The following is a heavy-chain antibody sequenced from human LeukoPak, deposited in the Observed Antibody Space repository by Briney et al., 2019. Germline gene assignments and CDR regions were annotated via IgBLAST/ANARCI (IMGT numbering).Heavy chain of an antibody. V-gene: IGHV1-46*01. D-gene: IGHD3-22*01. CDR1: GYTFTSYY. CDR3: ARGFRIKEVVTMIVVVMAHAFDI. J-gene: IGHJ3*02. Sequence: GASVKVSCKASGYTFTSYYMHWVRQAPGQGLEWMGIINPSGGSTSYAQKFQGRVTMTRDTSTSTVYMELSSLRSEDTAVYYCARGFRIKEVVTMIVVVMAHAFDIWGQGTMVTVSS. CDR2: INPSGGST.